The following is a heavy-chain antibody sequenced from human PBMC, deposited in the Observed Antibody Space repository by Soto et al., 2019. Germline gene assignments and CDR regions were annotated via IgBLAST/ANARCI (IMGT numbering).Heavy chain of an antibody. CDR3: ARLAPIAAADGMDV. J-gene: IGHJ6*02. V-gene: IGHV4-38-2*01. CDR1: GYSISSGDY. Sequence: PSESLSLTCAVPGYSISSGDYWGWIRQSPGKGLEWIGSIYHSGSTYYNPSLKSRVIISVDPSKNQFSLKLSSVTAADTAVYYCARLAPIAAADGMDVWGQGTTVTVSS. D-gene: IGHD6-13*01. CDR2: IYHSGST.